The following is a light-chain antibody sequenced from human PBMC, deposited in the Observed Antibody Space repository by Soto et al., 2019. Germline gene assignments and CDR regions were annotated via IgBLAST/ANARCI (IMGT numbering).Light chain of an antibody. CDR1: SSNIGSNT. J-gene: IGLJ2*01. Sequence: QAVVTQPPSASGTPGQRVTISCSGSSSNIGSNTVNWYQQLPGTAPKLLIYSNNQRPSGVPDRFSGSKSGTSASLAISGLQSEDEGDYYCAAWDDSLNGVVFGGGTKVTVL. CDR3: AAWDDSLNGVV. V-gene: IGLV1-44*01. CDR2: SNN.